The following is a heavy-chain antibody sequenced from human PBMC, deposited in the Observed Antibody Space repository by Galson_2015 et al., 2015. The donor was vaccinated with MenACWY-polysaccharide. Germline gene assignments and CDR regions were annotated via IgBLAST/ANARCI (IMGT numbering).Heavy chain of an antibody. V-gene: IGHV3-23*01. J-gene: IGHJ6*01. CDR3: AKNTSQAAGSAPYCYGLDV. CDR2: ISGSGFSI. CDR1: EITFNTYA. D-gene: IGHD6-13*01. Sequence: SLRLSCAVSEITFNTYAMTWVRQAPGKGLEWVATISGSGFSIHHADSVKGRFTISRDNSKNTVFSLMNNLKAADTAVYYCAKNTSQAAGSAPYCYGLDVW.